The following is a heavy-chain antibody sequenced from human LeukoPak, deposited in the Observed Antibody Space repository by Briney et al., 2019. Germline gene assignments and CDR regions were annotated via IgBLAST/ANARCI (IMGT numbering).Heavy chain of an antibody. CDR3: ARGSTIFSGE. V-gene: IGHV4-59*01. D-gene: IGHD3-3*01. CDR1: GGSISTYY. CDR2: IYYSGSI. J-gene: IGHJ4*02. Sequence: SETLSLTCTVSGGSISTYYWTWIRQPPGKGLEWIGYIYYSGSINYNPSLKSRVTISVDTSKNQFSLKLSSVTAADTAVYYCARGSTIFSGEWGQGTMVTVSS.